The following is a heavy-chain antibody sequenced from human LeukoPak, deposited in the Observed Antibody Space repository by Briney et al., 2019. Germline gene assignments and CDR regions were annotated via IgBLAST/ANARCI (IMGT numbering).Heavy chain of an antibody. J-gene: IGHJ3*02. Sequence: SETLSLTCTVSGGSISSHYWSWIRQPPGKGLEWIGYIYYSGSTNYNPSLKSRVTISVDTSKSQFSLKLSSVTAADTAVYYCASQMEHASSMGAFDIWGQGTMVTVSS. CDR2: IYYSGST. V-gene: IGHV4-59*11. D-gene: IGHD1-26*01. CDR3: ASQMEHASSMGAFDI. CDR1: GGSISSHY.